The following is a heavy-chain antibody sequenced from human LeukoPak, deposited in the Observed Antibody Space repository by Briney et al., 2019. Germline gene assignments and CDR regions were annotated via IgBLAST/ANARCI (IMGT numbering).Heavy chain of an antibody. J-gene: IGHJ3*02. CDR1: GFTFSSYS. D-gene: IGHD1-26*01. Sequence: GGSLRLSCAASGFTFSSYSMNWVRQAPGKGLEWVSYISSSSTIYYADSVKGRFTISRDNAKNSLYLQMNSLRAEDTAVYYCARELVGALDAFDIWGQGTMVTVSS. CDR3: ARELVGALDAFDI. CDR2: ISSSSTI. V-gene: IGHV3-48*01.